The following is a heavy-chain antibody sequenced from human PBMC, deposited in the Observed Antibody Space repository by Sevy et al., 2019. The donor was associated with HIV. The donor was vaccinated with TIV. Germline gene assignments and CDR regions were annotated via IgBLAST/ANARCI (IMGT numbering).Heavy chain of an antibody. CDR2: IYYSGST. CDR3: ARPSCYSSGWLWFDP. J-gene: IGHJ5*02. V-gene: IGHV4-39*01. CDR1: GGSISTSSYY. Sequence: SETLSLTCTVSGGSISTSSYYWAWIRQPPGKGLAWIGTIYYSGSTYYNPSLESRVTVSVDTSKNQFSLKLSSVTAADTAVYYCARPSCYSSGWLWFDPWGQGTLVTVSS. D-gene: IGHD6-19*01.